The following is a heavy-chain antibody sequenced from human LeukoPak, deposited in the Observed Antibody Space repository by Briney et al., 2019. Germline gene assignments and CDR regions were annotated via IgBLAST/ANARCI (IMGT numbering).Heavy chain of an antibody. D-gene: IGHD2-15*01. CDR1: GGSFSGYY. J-gene: IGHJ6*02. V-gene: IGHV4-34*01. CDR2: INHSGST. Sequence: PSETLSLTCAVYGGSFSGYYWSWIRQPPGKGLEWSGEINHSGSTNYNPSLKSRVTISVDTSKNQFSLKLSSVTAADTAVYYCARGDIVVVVAASNFYYYYGMDVWGQGTTVTVSS. CDR3: ARGDIVVVVAASNFYYYYGMDV.